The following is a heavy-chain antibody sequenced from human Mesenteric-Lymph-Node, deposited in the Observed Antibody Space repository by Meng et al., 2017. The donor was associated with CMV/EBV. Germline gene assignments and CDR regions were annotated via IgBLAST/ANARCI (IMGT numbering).Heavy chain of an antibody. D-gene: IGHD3-3*01. J-gene: IGHJ6*02. V-gene: IGHV3-11*04. CDR2: ISDSGSTI. CDR3: AREKGYYDFWSGHDGIYYYYGMDV. Sequence: GESLKISCAASGFTFSNAWMSWIRQAPGKGLDWVSYISDSGSTIDYADSVKGRFTISRDNAKNSVYLQMNSLRAEDTAVYYCAREKGYYDFWSGHDGIYYYYGMDVWGQGTTVTVSS. CDR1: GFTFSNAW.